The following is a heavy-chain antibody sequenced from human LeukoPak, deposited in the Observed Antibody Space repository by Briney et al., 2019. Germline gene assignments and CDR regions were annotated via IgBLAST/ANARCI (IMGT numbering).Heavy chain of an antibody. CDR1: GGSISSYY. D-gene: IGHD6-19*01. CDR3: ARGSVAGTRSGYYFDY. J-gene: IGHJ4*02. V-gene: IGHV4-34*01. CDR2: INHSGST. Sequence: PSETLSLTCTVSGGSISSYYWSWIRQPPGKGLEWIGEINHSGSTNYNPSLKSQVTISVDTSKNQFSLKLSSVTAADTAVYYCARGSVAGTRSGYYFDYWGQGTLVTVSS.